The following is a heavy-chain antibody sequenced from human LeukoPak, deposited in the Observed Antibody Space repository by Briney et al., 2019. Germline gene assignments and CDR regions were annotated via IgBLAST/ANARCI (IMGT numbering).Heavy chain of an antibody. D-gene: IGHD3-9*01. CDR3: AHSPSSDIGHDAFDI. CDR1: GFSLSTSGVG. CDR2: IYWDDDK. Sequence: SGPTLVKPTQTLTLTCTFSGFSLSTSGVGVGWIRQPPGKALEWLALIYWDDDKRYSPSLKSRLTITKDTSKNQVVLTMTNMDPVDTAAYYCAHSPSSDIGHDAFDIWGQGTMVTVSS. V-gene: IGHV2-5*02. J-gene: IGHJ3*02.